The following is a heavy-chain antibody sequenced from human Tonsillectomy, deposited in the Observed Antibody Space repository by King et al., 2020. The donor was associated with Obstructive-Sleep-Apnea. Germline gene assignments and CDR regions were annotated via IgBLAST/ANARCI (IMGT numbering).Heavy chain of an antibody. V-gene: IGHV3-49*03. Sequence: VQLVESGGGLVQTGRALRLSCTGSGFTFGDFAMSWFRQAPGKGLEWVGFITSKAFGGTAEYAASVKDRFTISRDDSKSVAYLQINSLKTEDAAVYYCTRDGANGVRHYDYWGQGTLVTVSS. CDR2: ITSKAFGGTA. CDR1: GFTFGDFA. D-gene: IGHD2-8*01. J-gene: IGHJ4*02. CDR3: TRDGANGVRHYDY.